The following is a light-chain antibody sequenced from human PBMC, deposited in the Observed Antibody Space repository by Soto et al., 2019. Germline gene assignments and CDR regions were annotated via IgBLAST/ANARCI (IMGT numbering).Light chain of an antibody. J-gene: IGKJ2*01. V-gene: IGKV1-39*01. Sequence: IQMTQSPSSLSASVGGRVTITCRASQSILAYLNWYQVKLGKPPRLLIFSASNLQSGVPPRFKGSGSGTDFALTIGGVEPDDAATYYCQQTYATAFTFGQGTNL. CDR3: QQTYATAFT. CDR1: QSILAY. CDR2: SAS.